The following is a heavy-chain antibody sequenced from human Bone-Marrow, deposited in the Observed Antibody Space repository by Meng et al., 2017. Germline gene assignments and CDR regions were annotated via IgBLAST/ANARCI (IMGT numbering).Heavy chain of an antibody. Sequence: AQLVESRACLKNPWPSVKSSCKASVYPFIGYYMPWVRLAPGQGLEWMGWINPNSGGTNYAEKFQGRVTMTRDTSISTAYMELSRLRSDDMAVYYCARGVVGAPCDWGQGTLVTVSS. V-gene: IGHV1-2*02. CDR3: ARGVVGAPCD. J-gene: IGHJ4*02. CDR2: INPNSGGT. CDR1: VYPFIGYY. D-gene: IGHD1-26*01.